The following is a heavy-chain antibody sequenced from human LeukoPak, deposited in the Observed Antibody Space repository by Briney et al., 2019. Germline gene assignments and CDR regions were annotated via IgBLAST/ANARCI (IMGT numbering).Heavy chain of an antibody. V-gene: IGHV3-23*01. CDR3: AKAIGDYYGSGSPDAFDI. Sequence: GGSLRLSCAASGFTFSSYAMTWVRQAPGKGLEWVSAISGSGGSTYYADSVKGRLTISRDNPKNTLYLQMNSLRAEDTAVYYCAKAIGDYYGSGSPDAFDIWGQGTMVTVSS. J-gene: IGHJ3*02. D-gene: IGHD3-10*01. CDR2: ISGSGGST. CDR1: GFTFSSYA.